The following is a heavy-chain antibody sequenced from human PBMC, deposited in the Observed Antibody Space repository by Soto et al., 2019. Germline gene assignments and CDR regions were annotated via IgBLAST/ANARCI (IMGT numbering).Heavy chain of an antibody. Sequence: QVQLQESGPGLVKPSETLTLTCTVSGGPVNNGNYYWSWIRQPPGKGLEWIGHIYYSGSTNYNPSLKSRVIISIDTSKKQFSLKLSSVTAADTAVYFCARDPGVGLSARWFDPWGQGALVTVSS. D-gene: IGHD2-8*01. CDR1: GGPVNNGNYY. V-gene: IGHV4-61*01. CDR2: IYYSGST. CDR3: ARDPGVGLSARWFDP. J-gene: IGHJ5*02.